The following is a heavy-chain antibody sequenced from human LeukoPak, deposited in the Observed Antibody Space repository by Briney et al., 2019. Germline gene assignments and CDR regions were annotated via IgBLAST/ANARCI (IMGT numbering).Heavy chain of an antibody. CDR3: ARGGQLLLWFGESDY. CDR2: ISYDGSNK. Sequence: HPGGSLRLSCAASGFTFSSYAMHWVRQAPGKGLEWVAVISYDGSNKYYADSVKGRFTISRDNSKNTLYLQMNSLRAEDTAVYYCARGGQLLLWFGESDYWGQGTLVTVSS. CDR1: GFTFSSYA. J-gene: IGHJ4*02. D-gene: IGHD3-10*01. V-gene: IGHV3-30-3*01.